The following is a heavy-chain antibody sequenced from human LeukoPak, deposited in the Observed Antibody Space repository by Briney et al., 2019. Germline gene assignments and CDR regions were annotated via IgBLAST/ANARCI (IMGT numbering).Heavy chain of an antibody. J-gene: IGHJ6*02. CDR1: GYTFTSYG. CDR3: ARDLRSIVVVPAAIPSNHYYYYYGMDV. D-gene: IGHD2-2*02. CDR2: ISAYNGNT. V-gene: IGHV1-18*01. Sequence: ASVKASCKASGYTFTSYGISWVRQAPGQGLEWRGWISAYNGNTNYAQKLQGRVTMPTDTSTSTAYMELRSLRSDDTAVYYCARDLRSIVVVPAAIPSNHYYYYYGMDVWGQGTTVTVSS.